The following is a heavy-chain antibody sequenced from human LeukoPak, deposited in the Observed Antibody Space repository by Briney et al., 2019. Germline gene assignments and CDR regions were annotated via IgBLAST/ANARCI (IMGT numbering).Heavy chain of an antibody. D-gene: IGHD3-9*01. CDR2: IIPIFGTA. CDR1: GGTFSSYA. Sequence: ASVKVSCKASGGTFSSYAISWVRQAPGQGLEWMGGIIPIFGTANYAQKFQGRVTITADKSTSTAYMELSSLRSEDTAVYYCAAQDILTGYYDYWGQGTLVTVSS. J-gene: IGHJ4*02. V-gene: IGHV1-69*06. CDR3: AAQDILTGYYDY.